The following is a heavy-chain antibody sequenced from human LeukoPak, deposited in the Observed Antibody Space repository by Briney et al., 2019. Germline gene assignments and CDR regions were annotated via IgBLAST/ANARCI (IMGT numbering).Heavy chain of an antibody. J-gene: IGHJ1*01. V-gene: IGHV3-7*01. CDR2: INPDGRDK. CDR1: GFTFNKCW. Sequence: GGSLRLSCVVSGFTFNKCWMNWVRQAPGKGLGWVAHINPDGRDKYYVDSVKGRFSIYRDNAENSMYLQMNSLRVEDTAVYYCTSWGDTTAEYFQRWGQGTLVTVSS. CDR3: TSWGDTTAEYFQR. D-gene: IGHD2-21*02.